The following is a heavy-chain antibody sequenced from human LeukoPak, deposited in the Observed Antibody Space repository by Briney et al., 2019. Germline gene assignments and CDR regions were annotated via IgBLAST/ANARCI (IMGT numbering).Heavy chain of an antibody. CDR1: GFTFSSYA. D-gene: IGHD3-16*01. J-gene: IGHJ4*02. CDR2: LRGGGET. Sequence: GGSLRLSCAASGFTFSSYAVSWVRQAPARGLEWVSSLRGGGETFYADSVKGRFTLSRDDSRNTVYLQMNNLRVEDTAVYFCAKASWVSSADAVLWGQGTLVTVSS. V-gene: IGHV3-23*01. CDR3: AKASWVSSADAVL.